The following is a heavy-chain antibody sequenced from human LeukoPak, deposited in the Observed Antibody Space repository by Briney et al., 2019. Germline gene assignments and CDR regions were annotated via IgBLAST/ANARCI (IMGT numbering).Heavy chain of an antibody. CDR3: ARHVPPMVRGVNWFDP. D-gene: IGHD3-10*01. V-gene: IGHV6-1*01. Sequence: SQTLSLTCAISGDSVSSNSAAWNWIRQSPSRGLEWLGRTYYRSKWYNDYAVSVKSRITINPDTSKNQFSLQLSSVTAADTAVYYCARHVPPMVRGVNWFDPWGQGTLVTVSS. CDR1: GDSVSSNSAA. J-gene: IGHJ5*02. CDR2: TYYRSKWYN.